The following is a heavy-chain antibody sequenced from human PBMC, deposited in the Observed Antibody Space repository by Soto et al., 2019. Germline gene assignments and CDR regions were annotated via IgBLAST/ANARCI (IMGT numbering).Heavy chain of an antibody. CDR3: AREGYYDSSGSAGSGWFDP. CDR1: GYTFTSYG. CDR2: ISAYNGNT. Sequence: QVQLVQSGAEVKKPGASVKVSCKASGYTFTSYGISWVRQAPGQGLEWMGWISAYNGNTNYAQKXXGRGTITTDTXXSXAXXELRSLRSADPAVYYCAREGYYDSSGSAGSGWFDPWGQGTLVTVSS. D-gene: IGHD3-22*01. J-gene: IGHJ5*02. V-gene: IGHV1-18*01.